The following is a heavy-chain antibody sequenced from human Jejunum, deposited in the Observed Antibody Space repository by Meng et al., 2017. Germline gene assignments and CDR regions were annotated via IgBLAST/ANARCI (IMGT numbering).Heavy chain of an antibody. CDR1: GFTVSRSY. V-gene: IGHV3-66*01. D-gene: IGHD2-21*02. CDR3: ARDCGGDCYHAFDL. Sequence: VAGGGLVQPGGSLRLSCAASGFTVSRSYMTWVRQAPGKGLEWVSLIYAGGDTAYADSVKGRFTISRDNSKNTLYLQMNSLRPEDTAIYYCARDCGGDCYHAFDLWGHGTMVTVSS. CDR2: IYAGGDT. J-gene: IGHJ3*01.